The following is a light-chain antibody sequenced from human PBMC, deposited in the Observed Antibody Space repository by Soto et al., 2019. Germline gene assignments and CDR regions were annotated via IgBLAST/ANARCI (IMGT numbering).Light chain of an antibody. CDR2: EGS. V-gene: IGLV2-23*03. Sequence: QSALTQPASVSGSPGQSITISCTGTSSDVGSYNLVSWYQQLPGKAPKLMIYEGSKRPSGVSNRFSGSKSGNTASLTISGLQAEDEADYYCCSYAGSSTVFGTGTKVTVL. CDR1: SSDVGSYNL. CDR3: CSYAGSSTV. J-gene: IGLJ1*01.